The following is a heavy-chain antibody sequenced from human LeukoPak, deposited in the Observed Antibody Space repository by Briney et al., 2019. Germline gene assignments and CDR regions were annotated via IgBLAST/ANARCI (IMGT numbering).Heavy chain of an antibody. CDR1: GYTLTGYY. J-gene: IGHJ4*02. CDR3: ARSYYGGNLLDY. D-gene: IGHD4-23*01. CDR2: INPNSGGT. Sequence: ASVKVSCKASGYTLTGYYMHWVRQAPGQGLEWMGWINPNSGGTNYAQKFQGRVTMTRDTSISTAYMELSRLRSDDTAVYYCARSYYGGNLLDYWGQGTLVTVSS. V-gene: IGHV1-2*02.